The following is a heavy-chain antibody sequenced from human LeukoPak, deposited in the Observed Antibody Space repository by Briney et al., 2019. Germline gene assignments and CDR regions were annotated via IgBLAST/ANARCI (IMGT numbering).Heavy chain of an antibody. V-gene: IGHV4-34*01. CDR1: GGSFSGYY. Sequence: SETLSLTCAVYGGSFSGYYWSWIRQPPGKGLEWIGEINHSGSTNYNPSLKSRVTISVDTSKNQFSLKLSSVTAADTAVYYCARCGYTHRTMAFDYWGQGTLVTVSS. D-gene: IGHD5-12*01. J-gene: IGHJ4*02. CDR3: ARCGYTHRTMAFDY. CDR2: INHSGST.